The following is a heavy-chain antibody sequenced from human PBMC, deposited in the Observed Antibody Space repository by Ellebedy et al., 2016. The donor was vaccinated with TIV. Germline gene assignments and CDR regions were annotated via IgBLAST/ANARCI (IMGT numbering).Heavy chain of an antibody. J-gene: IGHJ5*02. CDR1: RFTFRSYW. D-gene: IGHD6-13*01. Sequence: GESLKISCAASRFTFRSYWMSWVRQAPGKGLEWVANIKQDGSETHYVDSVKGRFTIFRDNAKNSLYLQMNSLRAEDTAVYYCARDTFRFLGAGTVFNGFDPWGQGTLVTVSS. CDR2: IKQDGSET. V-gene: IGHV3-7*03. CDR3: ARDTFRFLGAGTVFNGFDP.